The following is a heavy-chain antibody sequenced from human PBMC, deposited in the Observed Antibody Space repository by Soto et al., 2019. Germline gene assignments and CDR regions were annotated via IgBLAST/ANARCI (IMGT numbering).Heavy chain of an antibody. CDR2: IYTSGST. CDR3: ARELSTHIAVAGMGYFDS. D-gene: IGHD6-19*01. CDR1: GGSISSYY. Sequence: SETLFLTCTVSGGSISSYYCRSIWQSAGKGLHWIRRIYTSGSTNYSPSLKRRVAISLDASKNHFPLQLTSVTAADTAVYYCARELSTHIAVAGMGYFDSWGPGTMVTVSS. V-gene: IGHV4-4*07. J-gene: IGHJ4*02.